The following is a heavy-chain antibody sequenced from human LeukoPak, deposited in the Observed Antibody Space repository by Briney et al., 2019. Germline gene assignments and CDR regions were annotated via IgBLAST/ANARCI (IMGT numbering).Heavy chain of an antibody. J-gene: IGHJ3*02. D-gene: IGHD4-23*01. V-gene: IGHV3-53*01. Sequence: GGSLRLSCAASGFTVRSNYMSWVRQAPGKGLEWVSIIYGGGSVFYADSVRGRFTISRDNSKNTLYLQMNSLRAEDTAVYYCAKRYGGNSGGSAFDIWGQGTMVTVSS. CDR3: AKRYGGNSGGSAFDI. CDR1: GFTVRSNY. CDR2: IYGGGSV.